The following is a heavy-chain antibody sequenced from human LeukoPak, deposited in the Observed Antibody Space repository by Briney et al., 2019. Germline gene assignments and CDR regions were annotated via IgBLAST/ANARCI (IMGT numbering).Heavy chain of an antibody. D-gene: IGHD1-26*01. J-gene: IGHJ4*02. CDR1: GFTFSRHW. Sequence: GRSLRLSCAASGFTFSRHWMHWVRQSPAKGLVWVSRINTDGSDTDYADSVKGRFTISRDNARNTLFLQMNSLRGEDSAVYYCVRSERKEREIPRYYFDSWGQGTLVTVSS. V-gene: IGHV3-74*01. CDR2: INTDGSDT. CDR3: VRSERKEREIPRYYFDS.